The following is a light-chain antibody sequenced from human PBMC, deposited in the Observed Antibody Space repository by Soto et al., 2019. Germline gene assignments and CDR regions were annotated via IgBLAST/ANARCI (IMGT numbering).Light chain of an antibody. J-gene: IGLJ3*02. CDR1: SSNIGAGYD. Sequence: QAVVTQPPSVYGAPGQSVTMSCTGISSNIGAGYDVHWYQLLPGTAPKLLIYGNSNRPSGVPDRFSGSKSGTSASLAITVLQAEDEAEYYCQSYDSLSGSVFGGGTKVTVL. CDR2: GNS. CDR3: QSYDSLSGSV. V-gene: IGLV1-40*01.